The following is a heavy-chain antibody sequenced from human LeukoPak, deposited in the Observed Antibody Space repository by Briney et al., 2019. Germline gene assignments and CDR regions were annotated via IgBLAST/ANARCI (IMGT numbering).Heavy chain of an antibody. Sequence: GGSLRLSCAASGFSFSSNWMSWFRQAPGKGLEWVAHIKPDGSETYHVDSVKGRFTNSRDNAKNSVYLQMYSLRVDDTAVYYCATAVSVAGDSWGQGTLVTVSS. CDR2: IKPDGSET. V-gene: IGHV3-7*01. D-gene: IGHD6-19*01. CDR3: ATAVSVAGDS. CDR1: GFSFSSNW. J-gene: IGHJ5*01.